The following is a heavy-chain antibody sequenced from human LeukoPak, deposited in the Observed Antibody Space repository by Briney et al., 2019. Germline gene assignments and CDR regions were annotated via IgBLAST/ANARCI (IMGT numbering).Heavy chain of an antibody. CDR1: GFSLSMKY. CDR2: IFSGGTT. D-gene: IGHD3-10*01. V-gene: IGHV3-53*01. Sequence: GGSLRLSCAASGFSLSMKYMTWVRQAPGKGLEWVSVIFSGGTTYFPDSVKGRFTVSRDNSKDMMYLQMNSLRAEDAAVYYCARFSGPGMQHYYYYMDAWGTGTTITVSS. CDR3: ARFSGPGMQHYYYYMDA. J-gene: IGHJ6*03.